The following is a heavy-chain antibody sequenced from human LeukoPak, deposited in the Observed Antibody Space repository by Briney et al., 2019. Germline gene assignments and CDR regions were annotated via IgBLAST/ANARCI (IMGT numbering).Heavy chain of an antibody. CDR3: ARHSHYTLGDAFDI. J-gene: IGHJ3*02. D-gene: IGHD1-26*01. Sequence: SQTLSLTCTVSGGSISSGSYYWSWIRQPAGKGLEWIGRIYTSGSTNYNPSLKSRVTISVDTSKNQFSLKLSSVTAADTAVYYCARHSHYTLGDAFDIWGQGTMVTVSS. CDR1: GGSISSGSYY. CDR2: IYTSGST. V-gene: IGHV4-61*02.